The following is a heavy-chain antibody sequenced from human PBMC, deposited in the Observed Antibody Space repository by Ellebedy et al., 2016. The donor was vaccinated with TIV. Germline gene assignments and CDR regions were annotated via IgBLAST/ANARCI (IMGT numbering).Heavy chain of an antibody. J-gene: IGHJ5*02. CDR2: ISSGGTTI. D-gene: IGHD2-15*01. Sequence: GGSLRLSXAASGFSFSDSYMSWIRQAPGKGLEWVSYISSGGTTIHYADSVKGRFTISRGNAKNSLYLQMNSLRAEDTAVYYCAKVVKGSLDPWGQGTLVTVSS. V-gene: IGHV3-11*01. CDR3: AKVVKGSLDP. CDR1: GFSFSDSY.